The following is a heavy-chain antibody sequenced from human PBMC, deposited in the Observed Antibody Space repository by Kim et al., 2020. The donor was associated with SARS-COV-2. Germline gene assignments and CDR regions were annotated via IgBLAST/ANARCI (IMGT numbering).Heavy chain of an antibody. Sequence: YSADSVKGRLTISRDKAKNSLYLQMNSLRDEDTAVYYCARQTTDYDWFDLWGQGTLVTVSS. V-gene: IGHV3-48*02. CDR3: ARQTTDYDWFDL. D-gene: IGHD4-17*01. J-gene: IGHJ5*02.